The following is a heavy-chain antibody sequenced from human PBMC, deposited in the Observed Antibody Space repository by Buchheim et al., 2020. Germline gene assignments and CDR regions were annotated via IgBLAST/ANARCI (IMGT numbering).Heavy chain of an antibody. Sequence: QVQLVESGGGVVQPGRSLRLSCAASGFTFSSYGMHWVRQAPGKGLEWVAFIRYDGSNKYYADSVKGRFTISRDNSKNTLYPQMNSLRAEDTAVYYCAKVKVGNRGYYFDYWGQGTL. CDR3: AKVKVGNRGYYFDY. J-gene: IGHJ4*02. CDR1: GFTFSSYG. CDR2: IRYDGSNK. V-gene: IGHV3-30*02. D-gene: IGHD1-26*01.